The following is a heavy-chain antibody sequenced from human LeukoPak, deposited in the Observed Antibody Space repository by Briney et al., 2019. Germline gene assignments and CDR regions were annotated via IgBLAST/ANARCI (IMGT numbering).Heavy chain of an antibody. CDR2: INHSGST. V-gene: IGHV4-34*01. J-gene: IGHJ6*02. Sequence: PSETLSLTYAVYGGSFSGYYWSWIRQPPGKGLEWIGEINHSGSTNYIPSLKSRVTISVDTSKNQFSLKLSSVTAADTAVYYCARAVRNHIVVVTAIRPHYGMDVWGQGTTVTVSS. CDR1: GGSFSGYY. D-gene: IGHD2-21*02. CDR3: ARAVRNHIVVVTAIRPHYGMDV.